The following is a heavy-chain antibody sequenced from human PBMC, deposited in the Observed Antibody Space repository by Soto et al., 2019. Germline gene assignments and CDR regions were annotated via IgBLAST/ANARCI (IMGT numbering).Heavy chain of an antibody. D-gene: IGHD3-10*01. CDR1: GYSISSGYY. V-gene: IGHV4-38-2*02. CDR3: AREGPSGSSPV. J-gene: IGHJ4*02. Sequence: SETLSLTCAVSGYSISSGYYWGWIRQPPGKGLEWIGSIYHSGSTYYNPSPKSRVTISVDTSKNQFSLKLSSVTAADTAVYYCAREGPSGSSPVWGQGTLVTVSS. CDR2: IYHSGST.